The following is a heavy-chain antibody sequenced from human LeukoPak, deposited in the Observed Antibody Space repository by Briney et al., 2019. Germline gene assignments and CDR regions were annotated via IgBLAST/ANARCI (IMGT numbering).Heavy chain of an antibody. V-gene: IGHV1-2*02. D-gene: IGHD3-22*01. J-gene: IGHJ4*02. CDR3: ARPQDDSSAPDY. Sequence: ASVKVSCKVSGYTLTELSMHWVRQAPGQGLEWMGWINPNSGGTNYAQKFQGRVTMTRDTSISTAYMELSRLRSDDTAVYYCARPQDDSSAPDYWGQGTLSPSPQ. CDR1: GYTLTELS. CDR2: INPNSGGT.